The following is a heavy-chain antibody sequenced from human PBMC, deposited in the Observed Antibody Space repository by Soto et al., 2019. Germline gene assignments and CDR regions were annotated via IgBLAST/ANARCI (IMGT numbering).Heavy chain of an antibody. D-gene: IGHD4-17*01. CDR3: ARMDGDYNYYGLDV. Sequence: SGPTLVNPTETLTLTCSVSGFSLTNGRMGVSWIRQPPGKALEWLAHFFSDAERSYSTSMQSRLNMYKDSSGSQVVLTMANMAPADTATYFCARMDGDYNYYGLDVWGHGIAVTVSS. CDR1: GFSLTNGRMG. J-gene: IGHJ6*02. CDR2: FFSDAER. V-gene: IGHV2-26*01.